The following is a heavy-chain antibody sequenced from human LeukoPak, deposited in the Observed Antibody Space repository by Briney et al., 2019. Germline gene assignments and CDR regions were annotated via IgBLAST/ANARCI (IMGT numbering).Heavy chain of an antibody. J-gene: IGHJ2*01. CDR1: NGSISTYY. V-gene: IGHV4-59*01. D-gene: IGHD6-19*01. CDR2: IYHSGTT. Sequence: KPSETLSLTCTVSNGSISTYYWSWIRQPLGKGLEWIGHIYHSGTTIYNPTLKSRVTMSVDTSRNQFSLHLTSVTAADTAVYFCARDSFGSGWYALSGRGTLVTVSS. CDR3: ARDSFGSGWYAL.